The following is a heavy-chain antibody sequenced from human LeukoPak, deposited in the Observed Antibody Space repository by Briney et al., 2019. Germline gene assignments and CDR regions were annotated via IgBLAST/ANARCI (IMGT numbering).Heavy chain of an antibody. CDR3: ARSYGSGRRDAFDI. CDR1: GYTFTDYY. V-gene: IGHV1-2*02. CDR2: INPNSCAT. D-gene: IGHD3-10*01. J-gene: IGHJ3*02. Sequence: ASVKVSCKACGYTFTDYYIHWVRQAPGQGLQGMGYINPNSCATNSAHKSQDRVTMTRDTSISTAYLELTRLRSDDTAVYYCARSYGSGRRDAFDIWGQGTMVTVSS.